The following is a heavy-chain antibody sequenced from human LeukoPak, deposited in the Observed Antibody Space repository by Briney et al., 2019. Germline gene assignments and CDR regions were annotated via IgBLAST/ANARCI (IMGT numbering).Heavy chain of an antibody. J-gene: IGHJ4*02. CDR3: ARVLRYFDWLFRDVRGYFDY. V-gene: IGHV3-48*01. CDR1: GFTFSSYS. Sequence: SGGSLRLSCAASGFTFSSYSMNWVRQAPGKGLEWLSYISSSSSTIYYADSVKGRFTISRDNAKNSLYLQMNSLRAEDTAVYYCARVLRYFDWLFRDVRGYFDYWGQGTLVTVSS. D-gene: IGHD3-9*01. CDR2: ISSSSSTI.